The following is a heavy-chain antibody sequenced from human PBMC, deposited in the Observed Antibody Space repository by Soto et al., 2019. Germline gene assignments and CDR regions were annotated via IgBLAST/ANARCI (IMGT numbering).Heavy chain of an antibody. D-gene: IGHD2-21*02. CDR2: IMPIFGAT. Sequence: QVQLVQSGAEVKKPGSSVTVSCRASGGTFNNNAISWVRQAPGQGLEWMGGIMPIFGATNYAQRFQGRITITADESTRRAYMELRSLRPADTAVYYCASTFCGGDCYIGGWFDPWGQGTLVTVSS. CDR1: GGTFNNNA. V-gene: IGHV1-69*12. J-gene: IGHJ5*02. CDR3: ASTFCGGDCYIGGWFDP.